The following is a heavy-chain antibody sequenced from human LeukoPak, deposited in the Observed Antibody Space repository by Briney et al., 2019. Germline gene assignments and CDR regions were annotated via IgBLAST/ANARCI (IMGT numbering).Heavy chain of an antibody. Sequence: PGGSLRLSCAASGYTFSGYWISWVRQAPGKGLEWVANIKQDGSEKNYVDSVRGRFTISRDNAKNSVFLQMNSLRAEDTALYYCARESFGRPHFDNWGQGTLVTVSS. CDR2: IKQDGSEK. J-gene: IGHJ4*02. CDR1: GYTFSGYW. CDR3: ARESFGRPHFDN. V-gene: IGHV3-7*01. D-gene: IGHD1-26*01.